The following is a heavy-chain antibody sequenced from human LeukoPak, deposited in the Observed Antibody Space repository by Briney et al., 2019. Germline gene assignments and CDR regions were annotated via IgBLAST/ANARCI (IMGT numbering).Heavy chain of an antibody. CDR3: ARVAYYYGSGSYYYYYMDV. CDR1: GGTFSSYA. V-gene: IGHV1-69*13. D-gene: IGHD3-10*01. J-gene: IGHJ6*03. CDR2: IIPILGTA. Sequence: SVKVSCKASGGTFSSYATSWVRQAPGQGLEWMGGIIPILGTANYARKFQGRVTITADESTSTAYMELSSLRSEDTAVYYCARVAYYYGSGSYYYYYMDVWGKGTTVTISS.